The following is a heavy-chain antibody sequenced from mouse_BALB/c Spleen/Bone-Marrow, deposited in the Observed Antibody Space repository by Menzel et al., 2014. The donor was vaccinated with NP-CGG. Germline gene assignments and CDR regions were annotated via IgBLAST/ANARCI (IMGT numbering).Heavy chain of an antibody. CDR2: INPNNGGT. Sequence: EVQLQQSGPELVKPGASVKISCKTSGYTFTEYTMHWVKQSHGKSLEWIGSINPNNGGTTYNQKFRGKATLTVDKSSTTAYMELRSLTSEDSAVYYCASWTRGDYFDYWGQGTTLTVSS. J-gene: IGHJ2*01. D-gene: IGHD3-3*01. CDR3: ASWTRGDYFDY. CDR1: GYTFTEYT. V-gene: IGHV1-18*01.